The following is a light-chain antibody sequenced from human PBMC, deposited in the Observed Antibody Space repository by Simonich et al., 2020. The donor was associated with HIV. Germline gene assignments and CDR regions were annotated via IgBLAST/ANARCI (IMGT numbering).Light chain of an antibody. Sequence: DIVMTQSPDSLVVSLGERATINCKSSQSVLYSSNNKNYLAWYQQKPGQPPNLLIYSASPRESGVPDRFSGSGSGPDFTLTISSLQAEDVAVYYCQQYYSTPLTFGPGTKVEIK. CDR3: QQYYSTPLT. V-gene: IGKV4-1*01. CDR2: SAS. CDR1: QSVLYSSNNKNY. J-gene: IGKJ3*01.